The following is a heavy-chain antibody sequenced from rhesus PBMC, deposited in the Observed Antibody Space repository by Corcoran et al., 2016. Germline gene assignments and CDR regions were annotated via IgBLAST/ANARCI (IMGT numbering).Heavy chain of an antibody. CDR3: ARELPHTWNIWSYGLDS. CDR2: ICNGGGNT. Sequence: EVQLVESGGGLAKPGGSLRLSWAASGFTFRNNYMDWVRQGPGKGLEWVSRICNGGGNTLYADSLKGRFSISRENAKNTLYVQMDGLRAEDTAVYYCARELPHTWNIWSYGLDSWGQGVVVTVSP. CDR1: GFTFRNNY. J-gene: IGHJ6*01. V-gene: IGHV3-178*01. D-gene: IGHD1-20*01.